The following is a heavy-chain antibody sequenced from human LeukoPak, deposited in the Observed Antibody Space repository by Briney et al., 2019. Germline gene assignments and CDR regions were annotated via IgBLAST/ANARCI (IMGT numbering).Heavy chain of an antibody. D-gene: IGHD5-24*01. J-gene: IGHJ2*01. Sequence: GRSLRLSCAASGFTFSSYAMHWVRQAPGKGLEWVAVISYDGSNKYYADSVKGRFTISRDNSKNTLYLQMNSLRAEDTAVYYCASPRRDGYNYWYFDLWGRGTLVTVSS. CDR2: ISYDGSNK. CDR3: ASPRRDGYNYWYFDL. V-gene: IGHV3-30*01. CDR1: GFTFSSYA.